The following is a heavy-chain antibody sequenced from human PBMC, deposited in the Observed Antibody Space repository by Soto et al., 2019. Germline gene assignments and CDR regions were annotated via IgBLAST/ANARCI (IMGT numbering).Heavy chain of an antibody. CDR2: KKQDGSEK. Sequence: EVQLVESGGGLVQPGGSLRLSCADFGFTFSNYWMSWVRQAPVKGLEWVGNKKQDGSEKNYVDSVKGRFTISRDNAKNSLYLQMNSLRAEDTAVYYCARIASAGRGWDVWGQGTTVVVSS. V-gene: IGHV3-7*01. CDR1: GFTFSNYW. CDR3: ARIASAGRGWDV. J-gene: IGHJ6*02. D-gene: IGHD6-13*01.